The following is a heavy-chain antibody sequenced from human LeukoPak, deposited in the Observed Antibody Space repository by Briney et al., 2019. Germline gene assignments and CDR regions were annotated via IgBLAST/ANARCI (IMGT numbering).Heavy chain of an antibody. V-gene: IGHV4-4*07. CDR3: AREVPSTREYSYGPDAFDI. Sequence: SETLSLTCTGSGGSFSSYYWSWIRQPAGKGLEWIGRIYTSGSTNYNPSLKSRVTMSVDTSKYQFCLKLSSVNAADTAVYYCAREVPSTREYSYGPDAFDIWGQGTMVTVSS. CDR1: GGSFSSYY. J-gene: IGHJ3*02. CDR2: IYTSGST. D-gene: IGHD5-18*01.